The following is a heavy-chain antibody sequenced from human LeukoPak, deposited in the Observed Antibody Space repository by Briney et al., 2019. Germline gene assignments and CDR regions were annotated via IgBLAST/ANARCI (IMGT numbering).Heavy chain of an antibody. D-gene: IGHD2-15*01. CDR3: ATPKLGYCSGGSCHHIPFDY. J-gene: IGHJ4*02. CDR2: INPNSGGT. V-gene: IGHV1-2*02. Sequence: ASVKVSCKASGYTFTGYYMHWVRQAPGQGLEWMGWINPNSGGTNYAQKFQGRVTMTRDTSISTAYMELSSLRSEDTAVYYCATPKLGYCSGGSCHHIPFDYWGQGTLVTVSS. CDR1: GYTFTGYY.